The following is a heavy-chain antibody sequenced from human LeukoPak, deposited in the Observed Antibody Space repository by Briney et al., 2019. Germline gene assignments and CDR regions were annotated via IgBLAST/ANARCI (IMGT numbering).Heavy chain of an antibody. CDR2: VYYSGTT. CDR3: AIGNYYGDFYY. D-gene: IGHD4-17*01. J-gene: IGHJ4*02. CDR1: GGSISSGGYY. V-gene: IGHV4-39*07. Sequence: SETLSLTCTVSGGSISSGGYYWGWLRQPPGKGLEWIGNVYYSGTTYYSPSLKSRVTISVDTSKNQFSLKLSSVTAADTAVYFCAIGNYYGDFYYWGQGTLVTVSS.